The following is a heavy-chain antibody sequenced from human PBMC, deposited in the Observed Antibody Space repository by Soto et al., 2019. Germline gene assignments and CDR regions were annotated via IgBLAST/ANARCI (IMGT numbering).Heavy chain of an antibody. V-gene: IGHV3-33*01. CDR1: GFTFNSYG. CDR2: IWYDGSNK. Sequence: PSETLSLSCAASGFTFNSYGMHWVRQAPGKGLEWVAVIWYDGSNKYYADSVKGRFTISRDNSKNTLYLQMNSLRAEDTAVYYCAREYCSSTSCYESFDYWGQGTLVTVSS. J-gene: IGHJ4*02. D-gene: IGHD2-2*01. CDR3: AREYCSSTSCYESFDY.